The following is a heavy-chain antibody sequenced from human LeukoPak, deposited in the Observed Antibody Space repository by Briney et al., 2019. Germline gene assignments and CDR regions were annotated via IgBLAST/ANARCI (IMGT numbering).Heavy chain of an antibody. Sequence: GGSLRPSCAASGFTFSNFGMHWVSQTPGKWLEWVAFIRFDGTSAFYADSVKARFTISRDNSQNTVSLQLNNLRIEDTALYYCAKTSLSYPSGHYYYMDVWGKGNTVTVSS. CDR3: AKTSLSYPSGHYYYMDV. J-gene: IGHJ6*03. CDR1: GFTFSNFG. CDR2: IRFDGTSA. V-gene: IGHV3-30*02. D-gene: IGHD3-3*01.